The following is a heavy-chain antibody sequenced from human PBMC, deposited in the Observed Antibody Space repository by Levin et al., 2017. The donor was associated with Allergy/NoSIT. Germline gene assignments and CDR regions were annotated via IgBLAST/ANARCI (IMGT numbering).Heavy chain of an antibody. D-gene: IGHD1-7*01. CDR1: EFTFNKYD. CDR2: IETTGDT. Sequence: GGSLRLSCEVSEFTFNKYDMHWVRQVTGKGLEWVSVIETTGDTYYSGSVKGRFTISREDARKSLYLQMNSLRVGDTAEYYCARGALSLSGTSWHMDVWGQGTAVTVSS. CDR3: ARGALSLSGTSWHMDV. V-gene: IGHV3-13*01. J-gene: IGHJ6*02.